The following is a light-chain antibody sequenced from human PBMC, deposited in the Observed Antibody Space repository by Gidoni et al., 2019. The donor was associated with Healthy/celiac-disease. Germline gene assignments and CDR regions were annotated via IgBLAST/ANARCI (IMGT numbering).Light chain of an antibody. CDR2: DAS. J-gene: IGKJ4*01. V-gene: IGKV1-33*01. CDR1: QDISNY. CDR3: QQYDNLPLT. Sequence: DIQMTQSPSSLSASVGDRVTITCQASQDISNYLNWYQQKPRKAPKLLIYDASNLETGVPSRFSGSGSGTDFTFTISSLQPDDIATYYCQQYDNLPLTFGGGPKVEIK.